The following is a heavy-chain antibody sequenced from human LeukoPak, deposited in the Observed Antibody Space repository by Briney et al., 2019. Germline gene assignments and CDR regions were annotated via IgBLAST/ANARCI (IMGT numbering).Heavy chain of an antibody. V-gene: IGHV3-48*03. CDR1: GFTFSSYE. CDR3: ATLGALVVITHWYFDL. J-gene: IGHJ2*01. Sequence: GGSLRLSCAASGFTFSSYEMNWVRQAPGKGLEWVSYISSSGSTIYYADSVEGRFTISRDNAKNSLYLQMNSLRAEDTAVYYCATLGALVVITHWYFDLWGRGTLVTVSS. D-gene: IGHD3-22*01. CDR2: ISSSGSTI.